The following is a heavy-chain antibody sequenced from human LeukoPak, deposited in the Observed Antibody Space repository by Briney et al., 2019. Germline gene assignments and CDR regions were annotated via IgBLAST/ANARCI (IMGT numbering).Heavy chain of an antibody. CDR1: GYTFTNYY. CDR3: ARVTGIASTGYYYGDV. Sequence: ASVKVSCKASGYTFTNYYMHWVRQAPGHGLEWMGIINPSGGSTTYAQNFQGRVTMTRDTSTSTVYMELSSLRSEDTALYYCARVTGIASTGYYYGDVWGKGTTVTVSS. V-gene: IGHV1-46*01. CDR2: INPSGGST. J-gene: IGHJ6*03. D-gene: IGHD1-14*01.